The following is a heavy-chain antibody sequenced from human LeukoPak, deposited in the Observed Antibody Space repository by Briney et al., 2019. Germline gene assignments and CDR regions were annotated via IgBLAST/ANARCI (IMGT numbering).Heavy chain of an antibody. Sequence: SETLSLTCAVYGGSFRGYYWSWIRQPPGKGLEWIGEINHSGSTNYNPSLKSRVTISVDTSKNQFSLKLSSVTAADTAVYYCARRRRYFDWFFDYWGQGTLVTVSS. V-gene: IGHV4-34*01. D-gene: IGHD3-9*01. CDR1: GGSFRGYY. J-gene: IGHJ4*02. CDR3: ARRRRYFDWFFDY. CDR2: INHSGST.